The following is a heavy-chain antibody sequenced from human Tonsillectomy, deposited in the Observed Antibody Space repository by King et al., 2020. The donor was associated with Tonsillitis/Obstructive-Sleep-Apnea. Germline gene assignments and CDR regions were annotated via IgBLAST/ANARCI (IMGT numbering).Heavy chain of an antibody. CDR2: LYSGGST. J-gene: IGHJ6*03. CDR3: ARGIVVVPAAIKSPHYYMDV. Sequence: VQLVESGGGLVQPGGSLRLSCAASGFSVSSKYMTWVRQAPGKGLEWVSVLYSGGSTYYADSVKGKFTISRDDSMNTVYLQMNSLRAEDTAVYYCARGIVVVPAAIKSPHYYMDVWGKGTTVTVSS. V-gene: IGHV3-66*01. CDR1: GFSVSSKY. D-gene: IGHD2-2*01.